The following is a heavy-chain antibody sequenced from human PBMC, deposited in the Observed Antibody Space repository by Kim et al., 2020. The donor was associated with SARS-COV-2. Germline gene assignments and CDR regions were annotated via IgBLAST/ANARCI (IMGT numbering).Heavy chain of an antibody. V-gene: IGHV2-70*01. Sequence: SGPTLVHPTQTLTLTCTFSGFSLSTSGMCVSWIRQPPGKALEWLALIDWDDDKYYSTSLKTRLTISKDTSKNQVVLTMTNMDPVDTATYYCARILAYSFPNSYYYGMDVWGQGTTVTVSS. J-gene: IGHJ6*02. D-gene: IGHD5-18*01. CDR2: IDWDDDK. CDR3: ARILAYSFPNSYYYGMDV. CDR1: GFSLSTSGMC.